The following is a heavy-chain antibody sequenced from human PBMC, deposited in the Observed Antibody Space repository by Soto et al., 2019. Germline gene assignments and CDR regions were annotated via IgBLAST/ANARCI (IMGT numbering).Heavy chain of an antibody. J-gene: IGHJ4*02. CDR1: GYTFTSYG. CDR2: ISAYNGNT. Sequence: GSVKVSCKASGYTFTSYGISWVRQAPGQGLEWMGWISAYNGNTNYAQKLQGRVTMTTDTSTSTAYMELRSLRSDDTAVYYCARDRPYYYGSGSYYNYWGQGTLVTVSS. D-gene: IGHD3-10*01. CDR3: ARDRPYYYGSGSYYNY. V-gene: IGHV1-18*01.